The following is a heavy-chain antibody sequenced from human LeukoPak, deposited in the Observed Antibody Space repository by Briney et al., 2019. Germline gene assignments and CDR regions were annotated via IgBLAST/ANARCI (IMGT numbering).Heavy chain of an antibody. CDR2: INHSGST. D-gene: IGHD3-22*01. CDR1: GGSFSGYY. Sequence: SETLSLTCAVYGGSFSGYYWSWIRQPPGKGLEWIGEINHSGSTNYNPSLKSRVTISVDTSKNQFSLKLSSVTAADTAVYYCARDSYDSSGYYFPPAFDIWGQGTMVTVSS. J-gene: IGHJ3*02. V-gene: IGHV4-34*01. CDR3: ARDSYDSSGYYFPPAFDI.